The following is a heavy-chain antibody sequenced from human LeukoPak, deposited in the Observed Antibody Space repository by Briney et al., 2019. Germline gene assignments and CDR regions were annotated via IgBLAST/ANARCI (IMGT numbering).Heavy chain of an antibody. J-gene: IGHJ3*02. CDR3: AKYGDYDAFDI. D-gene: IGHD4-17*01. V-gene: IGHV3-33*06. CDR1: GFTFSRHG. Sequence: PGRSLRLSCVASGFTFSRHGMHWVRQAPGKGLEWVTVIWYDGSNKYYADSVKGRFTISTDNSKNTLYLQMNSLRAEDTAVYYCAKYGDYDAFDIWGQGTMVTVSS. CDR2: IWYDGSNK.